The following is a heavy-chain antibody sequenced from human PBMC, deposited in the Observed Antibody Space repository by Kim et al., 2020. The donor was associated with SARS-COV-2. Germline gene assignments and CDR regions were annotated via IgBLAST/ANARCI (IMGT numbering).Heavy chain of an antibody. D-gene: IGHD2-15*01. CDR3: ARPSMVAIFQH. J-gene: IGHJ1*01. Sequence: GGSLRLSCAASGFTFSSYSMNWVRQAPGKGLEWVSSISSSSSTKYYADSVKGRFTISRDNAKNSLYLQMNSLRAEDTAVYYCARPSMVAIFQHWGQGTLVTVSS. V-gene: IGHV3-48*04. CDR1: GFTFSSYS. CDR2: ISSSSSTK.